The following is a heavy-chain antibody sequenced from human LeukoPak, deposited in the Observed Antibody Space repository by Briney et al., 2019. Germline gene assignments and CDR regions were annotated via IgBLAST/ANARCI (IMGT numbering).Heavy chain of an antibody. V-gene: IGHV3-21*01. D-gene: IGHD3-10*01. Sequence: GGSLRLSCAASGFTFSSYSMNWVRQAPGQGLESVSSISSSSSYIYYADSVKGRFTIPRDNAKNSLYLQMNSLRAEDTAVYYCARGPYASGTYGRRGWVHYMDVWGKGTTVTISS. J-gene: IGHJ6*03. CDR2: ISSSSSYI. CDR3: ARGPYASGTYGRRGWVHYMDV. CDR1: GFTFSSYS.